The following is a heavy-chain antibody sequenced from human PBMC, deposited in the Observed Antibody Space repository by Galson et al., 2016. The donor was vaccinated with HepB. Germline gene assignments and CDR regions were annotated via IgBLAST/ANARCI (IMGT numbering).Heavy chain of an antibody. Sequence: SVKVSCKASGGTFSTYAISWVRQAPGQGLEWMGRIIPIFGTANYAQKFQGRATITADEYTSTAYMELSSLRSEDTAVYYRARVLEGPYNWFDPWGQGTLVTVSS. CDR3: ARVLEGPYNWFDP. CDR2: IIPIFGTA. CDR1: GGTFSTYA. V-gene: IGHV1-69*13. J-gene: IGHJ5*02.